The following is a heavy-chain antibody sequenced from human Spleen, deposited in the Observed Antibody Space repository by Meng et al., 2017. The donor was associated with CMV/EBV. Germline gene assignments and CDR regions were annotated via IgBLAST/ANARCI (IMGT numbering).Heavy chain of an antibody. V-gene: IGHV3-48*03. CDR1: GFTFSSYE. D-gene: IGHD6-19*01. Sequence: GGSLRLSCVTSGFTFSSYEMNWVRQAPGKGLEWVSYISFSARNIYYADSVKGRFTISRDNAKNSLYLQMNSLRAEDTAVYYCARGAGSILYWGQGTLVTVSS. CDR3: ARGAGSILY. CDR2: ISFSARNI. J-gene: IGHJ4*02.